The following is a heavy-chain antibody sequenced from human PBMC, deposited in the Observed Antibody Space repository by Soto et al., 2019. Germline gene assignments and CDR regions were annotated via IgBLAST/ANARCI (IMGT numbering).Heavy chain of an antibody. Sequence: PGESLKISCKGSGYTFTSYWIAWVRQMPGKGLEWMGLIYPGDSDTRYSPSFQGQVTISADKSISTAYLQWSSLKASDSAMYYCARLLGSSSLYFYGLDVWGQGTTVTVSS. D-gene: IGHD6-6*01. J-gene: IGHJ6*02. V-gene: IGHV5-51*01. CDR1: GYTFTSYW. CDR3: ARLLGSSSLYFYGLDV. CDR2: IYPGDSDT.